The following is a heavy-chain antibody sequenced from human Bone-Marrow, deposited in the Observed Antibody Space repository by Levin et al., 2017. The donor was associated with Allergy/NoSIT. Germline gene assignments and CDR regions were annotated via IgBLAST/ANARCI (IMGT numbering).Heavy chain of an antibody. CDR2: ISLDGNTR. V-gene: IGHV3-30*18. J-gene: IGHJ4*02. Sequence: GGSLRLSCAVSGFTFSNYAMHWVRQAPGRGLGWVAFISLDGNTRYYADSVKGRFTFSRDNSNNTLHLQMNSLRVEDTAIYYCAKDTYTCSGGSCYFFDYWGQGALVTVSS. CDR1: GFTFSNYA. CDR3: AKDTYTCSGGSCYFFDY. D-gene: IGHD2-15*01.